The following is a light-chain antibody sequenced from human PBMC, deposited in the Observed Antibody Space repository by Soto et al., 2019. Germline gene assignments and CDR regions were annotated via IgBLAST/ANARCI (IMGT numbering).Light chain of an antibody. CDR3: CSYAGSYTFYV. CDR2: DVT. CDR1: SSDVGGYNY. Sequence: HSALTQPRSVSGSPGQSVTISCSGTSSDVGGYNYVSWYQQYPGAAPKLMIYDVTMRPSGVPYRFSGSKSGNTASLTISGLQAEDEADYYCCSYAGSYTFYVFGGGTQLTVL. V-gene: IGLV2-11*01. J-gene: IGLJ7*01.